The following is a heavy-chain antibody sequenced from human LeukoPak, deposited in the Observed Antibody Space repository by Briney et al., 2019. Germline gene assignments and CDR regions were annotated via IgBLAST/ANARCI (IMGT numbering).Heavy chain of an antibody. Sequence: SETLSLTCAVYGESLNGHYWGWIRQPPGMGLEWIGEGNESGGTKFNPSLKSRATISADTSKNQFSLKLSSVTAADTAVYHCAKNGQSGFSFAPWGQGTLVTVSS. CDR3: AKNGQSGFSFAP. V-gene: IGHV4-34*01. J-gene: IGHJ5*02. CDR1: GESLNGHY. CDR2: GNESGGT. D-gene: IGHD1-26*01.